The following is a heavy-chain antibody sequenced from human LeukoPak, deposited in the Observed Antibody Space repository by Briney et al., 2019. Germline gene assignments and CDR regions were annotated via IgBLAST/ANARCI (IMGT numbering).Heavy chain of an antibody. Sequence: SETLSLTCTVSGGSISSTSSTYYWNWVRQPPGKGLEWIGSIHYSGNTYFNPSLKSRVTISIDTSKNQFSVKLNSVTAADTAVYYCARKGTIAPTGASHFNHWGQGTLVTVSS. D-gene: IGHD6-13*01. CDR1: GGSISSTSSTYY. CDR3: ARKGTIAPTGASHFNH. V-gene: IGHV4-39*01. CDR2: IHYSGNT. J-gene: IGHJ4*02.